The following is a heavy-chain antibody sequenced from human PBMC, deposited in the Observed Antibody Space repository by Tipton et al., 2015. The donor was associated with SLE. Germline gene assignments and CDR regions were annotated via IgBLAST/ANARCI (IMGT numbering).Heavy chain of an antibody. CDR2: IYTSGST. CDR3: AGDRRSRTYYYYMDV. CDR1: GGSISSGSYY. Sequence: TLSLTCTVSGGSISSGSYYWSWIRQPAGKGLEWIGRIYTSGSTNYNPSLKSRVTISVDTSKNQFSLKLSSVTAADTAVYYCAGDRRSRTYYYYMDVWGKGTTVTVSS. V-gene: IGHV4-61*02. J-gene: IGHJ6*03. D-gene: IGHD5-24*01.